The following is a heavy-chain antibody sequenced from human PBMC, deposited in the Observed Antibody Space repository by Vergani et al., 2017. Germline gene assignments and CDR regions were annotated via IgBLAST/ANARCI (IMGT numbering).Heavy chain of an antibody. J-gene: IGHJ4*02. CDR1: GYTLTSYY. D-gene: IGHD2-2*01. CDR3: ARGALPHLLTVDY. V-gene: IGHV1-46*01. CDR2: INPSGGST. Sequence: QVQLVQSGAEVKKPGASVKVSCKPLGYTLTSYYLHGVRQAPGQGLEWLGIINPSGGSTSYEQKFQGRVTMTRDTSTSTVYMELSSLRSEVTAVYYCARGALPHLLTVDYWGQGTLVTVSS.